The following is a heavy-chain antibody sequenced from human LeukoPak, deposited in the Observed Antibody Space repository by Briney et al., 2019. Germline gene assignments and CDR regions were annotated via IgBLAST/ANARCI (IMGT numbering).Heavy chain of an antibody. CDR1: GGSISSGSYY. CDR3: AREDSYGYGPYYMDV. J-gene: IGHJ6*03. V-gene: IGHV4-61*02. Sequence: SQTLSLTCTVSGGSISSGSYYWSWIRQPAGKGLEWIGRIYTSGSTNYNPSLKSRVTISVDTSKNQFSLKLSSVTAADTAVYYCAREDSYGYGPYYMDVWGKGTTVTIPS. D-gene: IGHD5-18*01. CDR2: IYTSGST.